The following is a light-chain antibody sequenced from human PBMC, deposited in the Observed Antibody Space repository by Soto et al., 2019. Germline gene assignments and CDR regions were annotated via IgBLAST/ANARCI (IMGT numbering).Light chain of an antibody. CDR1: QSVSSSY. Sequence: EIVLTQSPGTLSLSPGERATLSCRASQSVSSSYLAWYQQKPGQAPRRLIYGASSRATGIPDRFSGSGSGTDFTLTISRLEPEDFAVYYCQQYGSSPLTFGGGTKVESK. CDR3: QQYGSSPLT. CDR2: GAS. J-gene: IGKJ4*01. V-gene: IGKV3-20*01.